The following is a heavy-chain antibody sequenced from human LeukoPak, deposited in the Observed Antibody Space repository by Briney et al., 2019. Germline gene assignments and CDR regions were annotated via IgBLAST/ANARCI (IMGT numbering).Heavy chain of an antibody. J-gene: IGHJ6*02. CDR1: GFTFSSYA. CDR2: ISYDGSNK. CDR3: VAVARTKGYYYYYGMDV. V-gene: IGHV3-30*04. Sequence: GRSLRLSCAASGFTFSSYAMHWVRQAPGKGLEWVAVISYDGSNKYYADSVKGRFTISRDNSKNTLYLQMNSLRAEDTAVYYCVAVARTKGYYYYYGMDVWGQGTTVTVSS. D-gene: IGHD6-19*01.